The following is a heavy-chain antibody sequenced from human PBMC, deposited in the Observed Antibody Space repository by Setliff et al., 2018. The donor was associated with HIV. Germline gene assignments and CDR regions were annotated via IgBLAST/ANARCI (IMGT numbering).Heavy chain of an antibody. D-gene: IGHD3-10*01. J-gene: IGHJ6*03. Sequence: ASVKVSCKASGYTFTSYAMHWVRQAPGQRLEWMGWINAGNGNTKYSQKFQGRVTITRDTSASTAYMELSSLRSEDTAVYYCAREGKFRYYYYMDVWGKGTTGTV. CDR1: GYTFTSYA. CDR2: INAGNGNT. V-gene: IGHV1-3*01. CDR3: AREGKFRYYYYMDV.